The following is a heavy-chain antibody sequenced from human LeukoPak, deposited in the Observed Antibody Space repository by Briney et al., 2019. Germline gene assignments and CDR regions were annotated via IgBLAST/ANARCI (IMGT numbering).Heavy chain of an antibody. Sequence: TSETLSLTCAVYGGSFSGYYWSWIRQPPGKGLEWIGEINHSGSTNYNPSLKNRVTISVDTSKNQFSLKLSSVTAADTAVYYCARGLSYSSGWCWWFDPWGQGTLVTVSS. D-gene: IGHD6-19*01. J-gene: IGHJ5*02. CDR3: ARGLSYSSGWCWWFDP. CDR1: GGSFSGYY. CDR2: INHSGST. V-gene: IGHV4-34*01.